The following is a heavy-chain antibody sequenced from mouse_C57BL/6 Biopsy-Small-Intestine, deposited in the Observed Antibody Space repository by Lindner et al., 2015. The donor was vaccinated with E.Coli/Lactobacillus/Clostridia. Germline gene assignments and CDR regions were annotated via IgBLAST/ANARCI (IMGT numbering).Heavy chain of an antibody. V-gene: IGHV3-1*01. Sequence: VQLQESGPGMVKPSQSLSLTCTVTGYSITSGYDWHWIRHFPGNKLEWMGYMSYSGSTNYNPSLKSRISITHDTSKNHFFLKLNSVTTEDTATYYCARGASWFAYWGQGTLVTVSA. D-gene: IGHD3-1*01. J-gene: IGHJ3*01. CDR2: MSYSGST. CDR3: ARGASWFAY. CDR1: GYSITSGYD.